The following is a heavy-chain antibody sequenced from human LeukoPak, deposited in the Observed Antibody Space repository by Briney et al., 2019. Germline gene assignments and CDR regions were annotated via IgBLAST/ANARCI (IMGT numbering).Heavy chain of an antibody. Sequence: ASVKVSCKASGYTFTGYYMHWVRQAPGQGLEWMGWINPNSGGTNYAQKFQGWVTMTRDTSISTAYMELSRLRSDDTAVYYCARHSSTTVRWPPGVRNYYYMDVWGKGTTVTVSS. CDR1: GYTFTGYY. V-gene: IGHV1-2*04. CDR3: ARHSSTTVRWPPGVRNYYYMDV. D-gene: IGHD4-11*01. CDR2: INPNSGGT. J-gene: IGHJ6*03.